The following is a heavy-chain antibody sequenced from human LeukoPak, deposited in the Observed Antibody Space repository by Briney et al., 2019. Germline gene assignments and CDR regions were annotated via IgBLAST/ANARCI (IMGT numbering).Heavy chain of an antibody. CDR2: ISSSSSYI. V-gene: IGHV3-21*01. CDR1: GFTFSSYS. CDR3: ARDIAVAGTAWFDP. D-gene: IGHD6-19*01. Sequence: KPRGSLRLSCAASGFTFSSYSMKWVRQAPGKGLEWVSSISSSSSYIYYADSVKGRFTISRDNAKNSLYLQMNSLRAEDTAVYYCARDIAVAGTAWFDPWGQGTLVTVSS. J-gene: IGHJ5*02.